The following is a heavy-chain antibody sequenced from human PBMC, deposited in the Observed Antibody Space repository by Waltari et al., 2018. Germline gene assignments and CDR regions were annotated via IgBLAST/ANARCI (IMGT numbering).Heavy chain of an antibody. CDR1: GYTFTGYY. D-gene: IGHD6-19*01. CDR2: INPNSGGT. J-gene: IGHJ4*02. CDR3: ARFVGYSSGWFTSDY. Sequence: QVQLVQSGAEVKKPGASVKVSCKASGYTFTGYYMHWVRQAPGQGLEWMGRINPNSGGTNYAQKFQGRVTMTRDTSISTAYMELSRLRSDDTAVYYCARFVGYSSGWFTSDYWGQGTLVTVSS. V-gene: IGHV1-2*06.